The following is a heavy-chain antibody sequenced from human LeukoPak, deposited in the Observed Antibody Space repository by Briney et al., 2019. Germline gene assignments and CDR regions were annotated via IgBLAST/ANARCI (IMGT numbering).Heavy chain of an antibody. V-gene: IGHV1-18*01. CDR3: ARDLPRRPHTGIVGATPPRLPFDY. J-gene: IGHJ4*02. Sequence: GASVKVSCKASGYTFTSYGISWVRQAPGQGLEWMGWISAYNGNTNYAQKLQGRVAMTTDTSTSTACMELRSLRSDDTAVYYCARDLPRRPHTGIVGATPPRLPFDYWGQGTLVTVSS. CDR1: GYTFTSYG. D-gene: IGHD1-26*01. CDR2: ISAYNGNT.